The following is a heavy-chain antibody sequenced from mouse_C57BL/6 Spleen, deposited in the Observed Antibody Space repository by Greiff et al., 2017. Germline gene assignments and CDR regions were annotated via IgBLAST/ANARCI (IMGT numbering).Heavy chain of an antibody. CDR2: INYDGGST. Sequence: DVHLVESEGGLVQPGSSMKLSCTASGFTFSDYYMAWVRQVPEKGLKWVETINYDGGSTYYLDSLKSRFIISRDNAKNILYLQMSSLKSEDTATYYCARGYYGSSYFDYWGQGTTLTVSS. V-gene: IGHV5-16*01. CDR1: GFTFSDYY. D-gene: IGHD1-1*01. CDR3: ARGYYGSSYFDY. J-gene: IGHJ2*01.